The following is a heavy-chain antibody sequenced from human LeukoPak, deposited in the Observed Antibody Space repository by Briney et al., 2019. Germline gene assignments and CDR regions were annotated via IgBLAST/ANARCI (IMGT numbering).Heavy chain of an antibody. J-gene: IGHJ6*03. D-gene: IGHD2-2*01. Sequence: SETLSLTCTVSGGSISSYYWSWIRQPAGKGLEWIGRIYTSGSTNYNPSLKSRVTMSVDTSKNQFSLKLSSVTAADTAVYYCARDSAARKYYYYYYMDVWGKGTRSPSP. CDR2: IYTSGST. CDR1: GGSISSYY. CDR3: ARDSAARKYYYYYYMDV. V-gene: IGHV4-4*07.